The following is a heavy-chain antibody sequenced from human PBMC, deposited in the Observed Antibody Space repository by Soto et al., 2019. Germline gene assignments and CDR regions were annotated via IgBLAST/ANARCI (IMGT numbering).Heavy chain of an antibody. J-gene: IGHJ5*02. CDR3: AGRNYDILTGYPSEFDP. CDR1: GGSISSYY. D-gene: IGHD3-9*01. V-gene: IGHV4-59*08. CDR2: IYYSGST. Sequence: PSETLSLTCTVSGGSISSYYWSWIRQPPGKGLEWIGYIYYSGSTNYNPSLKSRVTISVDTSKNQFSLKLSSVTAADTAVYYCAGRNYDILTGYPSEFDPWGQGTLVTVSS.